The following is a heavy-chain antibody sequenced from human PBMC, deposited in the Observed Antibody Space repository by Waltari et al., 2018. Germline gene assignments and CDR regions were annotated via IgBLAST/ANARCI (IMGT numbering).Heavy chain of an antibody. CDR2: IRYDGSNK. Sequence: QVQLVESGGGVVQPGGSLRLPCAASGFPFSSYGMRSVRQAPGKGLEWVAFIRYDGSNKYYADSVKGRFTISRDNSKNTLYLQMNSLRAEDTAVYYCAKDRLSRGSYYFDYWGQGTLVTVSS. V-gene: IGHV3-30*02. J-gene: IGHJ4*02. CDR3: AKDRLSRGSYYFDY. CDR1: GFPFSSYG. D-gene: IGHD1-26*01.